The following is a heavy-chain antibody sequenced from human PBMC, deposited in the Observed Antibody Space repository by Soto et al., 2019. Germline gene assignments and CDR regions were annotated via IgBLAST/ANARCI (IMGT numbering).Heavy chain of an antibody. J-gene: IGHJ4*02. V-gene: IGHV3-23*01. CDR1: GFTFSSYA. CDR2: ISGSGGST. D-gene: IGHD3-10*01. CDR3: AKDLLWFGELLYDY. Sequence: PGGSLRLSCAASGFTFSSYAMSWVRQAPGKGLEWVSAISGSGGSTYYADSVKGRFTISRDNSKNTLYLQMNSLRAEDTAVYYCAKDLLWFGELLYDYWGQGPLVTVSS.